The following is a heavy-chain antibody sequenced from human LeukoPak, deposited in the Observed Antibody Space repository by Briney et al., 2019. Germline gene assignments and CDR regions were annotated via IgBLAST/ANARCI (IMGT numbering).Heavy chain of an antibody. Sequence: GGSLRLSCAASGFTFSDYYMSWIRQAPGKGLEWVSYISSSGSTIYYADSVKGRFTISRDNAKNSLYLQMNSLRAEDTAVYYCASFFYDFWSNLDAFDIWGQGTMVTVSS. CDR2: ISSSGSTI. J-gene: IGHJ3*02. CDR1: GFTFSDYY. V-gene: IGHV3-11*04. D-gene: IGHD3-3*01. CDR3: ASFFYDFWSNLDAFDI.